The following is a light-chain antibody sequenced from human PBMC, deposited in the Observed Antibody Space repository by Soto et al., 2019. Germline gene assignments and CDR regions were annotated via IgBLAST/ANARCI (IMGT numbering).Light chain of an antibody. CDR1: SSNIGSNT. CDR2: SNN. CDR3: AAWDDSLNGYV. J-gene: IGLJ1*01. Sequence: SVLTQPPSASGTPGQRLTIFCSGSSSNIGSNTVNWYQQLPGTAPKLLIYSNNQRPSGVPDRFSGSKSGTSASLAISGLQSEDEADYYCAAWDDSLNGYVFGTGTKVTVL. V-gene: IGLV1-44*01.